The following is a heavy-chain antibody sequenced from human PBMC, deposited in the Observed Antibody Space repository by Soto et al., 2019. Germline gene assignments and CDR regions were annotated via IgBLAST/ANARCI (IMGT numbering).Heavy chain of an antibody. CDR2: IFPSGST. CDR1: GVSISDYY. Sequence: SETMSLTCTVSGVSISDYYWTWIRQPAGKGLEWIGRIFPSGSTNYNPSLRGRVTMSVDTSKNLFSLKLNSVTAADTAMYYCARVGQRQQPEPPYYFDYWGQGTLVTVSS. D-gene: IGHD6-13*01. J-gene: IGHJ4*02. CDR3: ARVGQRQQPEPPYYFDY. V-gene: IGHV4-4*07.